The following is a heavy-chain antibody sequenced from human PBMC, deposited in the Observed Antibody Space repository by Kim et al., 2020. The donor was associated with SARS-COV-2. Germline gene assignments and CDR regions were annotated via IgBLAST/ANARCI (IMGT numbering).Heavy chain of an antibody. J-gene: IGHJ4*02. Sequence: SETLSLTCAVYGGSLSGYYWTWIRQSPGKGLEWIGAIRPTGTTNNNPSLTNRVTLSVDTSKIQFSLKLNSLTAADTAVYYCARAPAWNDTPYFDYWGQGTLVTVSS. CDR2: IRPTGTT. CDR1: GGSLSGYY. D-gene: IGHD1-1*01. CDR3: ARAPAWNDTPYFDY. V-gene: IGHV4-34*01.